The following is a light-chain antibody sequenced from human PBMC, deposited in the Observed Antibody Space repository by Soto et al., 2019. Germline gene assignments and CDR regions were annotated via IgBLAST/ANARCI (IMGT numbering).Light chain of an antibody. J-gene: IGLJ1*01. CDR2: DVS. V-gene: IGLV2-14*01. CDR3: CSYTTSNTRQIV. CDR1: SSDVGGYNY. Sequence: QSVLTQPSSVSVFPGRSITISCTGTSSDVGGYNYVSWYQQQPGKAPKFMIYDVSNRPSGVSNRFSGSKSGNTASLTISGLQAEDEADYYCCSYTTSNTRQIVFGTGTKVTVL.